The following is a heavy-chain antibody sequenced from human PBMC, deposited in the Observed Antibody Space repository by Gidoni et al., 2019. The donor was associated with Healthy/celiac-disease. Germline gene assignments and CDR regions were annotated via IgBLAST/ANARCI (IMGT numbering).Heavy chain of an antibody. D-gene: IGHD6-19*01. CDR1: GVTFCSYA. V-gene: IGHV3-23*01. Sequence: EVQMLESGGGLVQPGGCRRLACAASGVTFCSYAMSWVGQAPGKGLEWFSAISGSGGSTYSAASVKGRFTISRDNPKNTLYLQMNSLRAEDTAVYYCAKAVGVWYDDYWGQGTLVTVSS. J-gene: IGHJ4*02. CDR2: ISGSGGST. CDR3: AKAVGVWYDDY.